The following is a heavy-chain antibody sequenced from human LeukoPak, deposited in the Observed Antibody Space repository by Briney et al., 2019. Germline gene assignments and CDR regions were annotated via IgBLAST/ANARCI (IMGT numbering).Heavy chain of an antibody. J-gene: IGHJ4*02. V-gene: IGHV4-34*01. D-gene: IGHD3-3*01. CDR2: INHSGST. CDR3: ARESGDYDFWSGYYRGAFDY. CDR1: GGSFSGYY. Sequence: SETLSLTCAVYGGSFSGYYWSWLRQPPGKGLEWIGEINHSGSTNYNPSLKSRVTISVDTSKNQFSLKLSSVTAADTAVYYCARESGDYDFWSGYYRGAFDYWGQGTLVTVSS.